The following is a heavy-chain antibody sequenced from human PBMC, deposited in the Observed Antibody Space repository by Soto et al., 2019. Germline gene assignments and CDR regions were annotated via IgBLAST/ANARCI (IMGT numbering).Heavy chain of an antibody. J-gene: IGHJ5*02. Sequence: SETLSLTCTVSGGSISSYYWSWIRQPPGNGLEWIGYIYYSGSTNYNPSLRSRVTISVDTSKNQFSLKLSSVTAADTAVYYCARDQYYDFWSGPRFDPWGQGTLVTVSS. CDR1: GGSISSYY. CDR3: ARDQYYDFWSGPRFDP. CDR2: IYYSGST. V-gene: IGHV4-59*01. D-gene: IGHD3-3*01.